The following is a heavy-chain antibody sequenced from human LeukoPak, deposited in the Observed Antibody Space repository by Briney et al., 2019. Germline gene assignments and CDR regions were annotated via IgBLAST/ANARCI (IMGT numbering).Heavy chain of an antibody. CDR3: AINSTGTYYDILTSYHVMPYYFDY. D-gene: IGHD3-9*01. J-gene: IGHJ4*02. Sequence: GGSLRLSCGACDFTFNNAWMSCVRQAPGKGLECVGRIKSKTDGGTTDYAAPVKGRFTISRDDSKNTLYLQMNSLKTEDTAVYDSAINSTGTYYDILTSYHVMPYYFDYWGQGTLVTVSS. V-gene: IGHV3-15*01. CDR1: DFTFNNAW. CDR2: IKSKTDGGTT.